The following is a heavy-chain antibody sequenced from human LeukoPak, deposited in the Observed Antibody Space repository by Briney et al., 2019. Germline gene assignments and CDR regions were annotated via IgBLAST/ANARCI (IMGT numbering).Heavy chain of an antibody. CDR1: AFTFVSSS. CDR2: ISNTSYYI. Sequence: GPSLRPSRAPSAFTFVSSSMTWARQPPGKGLGWVSSISNTSYYIYYADSLKGRLNISRHNAKNSLYVQINSLRAEDTAVYYCARGGVYSQGFDYWGQGTLVTVSS. CDR3: ARGGVYSQGFDY. J-gene: IGHJ4*02. D-gene: IGHD5/OR15-5a*01. V-gene: IGHV3-21*01.